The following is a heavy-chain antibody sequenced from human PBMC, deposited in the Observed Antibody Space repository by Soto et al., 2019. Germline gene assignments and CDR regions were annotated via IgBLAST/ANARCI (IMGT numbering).Heavy chain of an antibody. J-gene: IGHJ4*02. CDR2: IYSGGST. Sequence: PGGSLRLSCAASGFTVSSNYMSWVRQAPGKGLEWVSVIYSGGSTYYADSVKGRFTISRDNSKNTLYLQMNSLRAEDTAVYYCARDSGYSYGYGYDYWGQGTLVTVSS. V-gene: IGHV3-53*01. CDR3: ARDSGYSYGYGYDY. D-gene: IGHD5-18*01. CDR1: GFTVSSNY.